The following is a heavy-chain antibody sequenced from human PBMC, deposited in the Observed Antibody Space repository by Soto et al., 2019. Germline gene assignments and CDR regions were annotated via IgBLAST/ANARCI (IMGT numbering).Heavy chain of an antibody. CDR3: ARGTHRRSGSSYYYYGMDV. Sequence: SETLSLTCAVYGGSFRGYYWSWIRQPPGKGLEWIGEINHSGSTNHNPSLKSRVTISVDTSKNQFSLKLSSVTAADTAVYYCARGTHRRSGSSYYYYGMDVWGQGTTVTVSS. CDR1: GGSFRGYY. D-gene: IGHD3-22*01. CDR2: INHSGST. J-gene: IGHJ6*02. V-gene: IGHV4-34*01.